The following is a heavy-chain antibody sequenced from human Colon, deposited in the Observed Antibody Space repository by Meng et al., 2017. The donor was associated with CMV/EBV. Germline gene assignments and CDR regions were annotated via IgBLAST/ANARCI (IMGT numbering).Heavy chain of an antibody. D-gene: IGHD5-12*01. J-gene: IGHJ6*02. CDR2: ISSSSRNI. V-gene: IGHV3-21*01. CDR3: AGGYDSARALYYDGMDV. Sequence: GESLKISCAASGFALSPYYMNWVRQAPGKGLEWVSSISSSSRNIYYADSVRGRFTISRDNAENSLYLQMNNLIADDTAIYYCAGGYDSARALYYDGMDVWGQGTTVTVSS. CDR1: GFALSPYY.